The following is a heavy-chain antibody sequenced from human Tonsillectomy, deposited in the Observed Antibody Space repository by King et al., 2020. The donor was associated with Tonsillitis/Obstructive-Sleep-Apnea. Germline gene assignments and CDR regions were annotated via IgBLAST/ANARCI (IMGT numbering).Heavy chain of an antibody. Sequence: VKLVESGGGVVQPGRSLRLSCAASGFTFSTYALHWVRQAPGKGLEWVAGISNDGNNKEYADSVKGRFTISRDNSKNTMYLQMNSLRPEDTALYYCSRLRVAYNDLPLWGRGTLVTVSS. J-gene: IGHJ2*01. V-gene: IGHV3-30-3*01. CDR2: ISNDGNNK. CDR3: SRLRVAYNDLPL. CDR1: GFTFSTYA. D-gene: IGHD2-8*02.